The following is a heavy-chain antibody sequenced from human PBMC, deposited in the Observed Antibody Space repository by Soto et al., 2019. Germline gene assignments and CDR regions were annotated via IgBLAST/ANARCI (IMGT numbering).Heavy chain of an antibody. CDR2: ISYDGSNK. CDR1: GFTFSSYG. J-gene: IGHJ3*02. CDR3: AKEWELSGLDI. V-gene: IGHV3-30*18. Sequence: GGSLRLSCAASGFTFSSYGMHWVRQAPGKGLEWVAVISYDGSNKYYADSVKGRFTISRDNSKNTLYLQMNSLRAEDTAVYYCAKEWELSGLDIWGQGTMVTVSS. D-gene: IGHD1-26*01.